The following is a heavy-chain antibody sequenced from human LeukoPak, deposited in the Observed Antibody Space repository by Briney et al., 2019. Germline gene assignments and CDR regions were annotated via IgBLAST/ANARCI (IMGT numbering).Heavy chain of an antibody. D-gene: IGHD4-17*01. Sequence: GESLKISCKGSGYSFTSYWIGWVRQMPGKGLEWMGIIYPGDSNTRYSPSFQGQVTISADKSISTAYLQWSSLKASDTAMYYCARRSTVTYYGMDVWGQGTTVTVSS. V-gene: IGHV5-51*01. CDR1: GYSFTSYW. J-gene: IGHJ6*02. CDR2: IYPGDSNT. CDR3: ARRSTVTYYGMDV.